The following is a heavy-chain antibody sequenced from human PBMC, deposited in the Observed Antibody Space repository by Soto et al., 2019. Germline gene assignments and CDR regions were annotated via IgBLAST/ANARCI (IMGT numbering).Heavy chain of an antibody. CDR2: INHSGST. CDR1: GGSFSDYY. D-gene: IGHD6-13*01. CDR3: AREGYLASAAPTFDY. V-gene: IGHV4-34*01. J-gene: IGHJ4*02. Sequence: SETLSLTCAVYGGSFSDYYWSWIRQPPGKGLEWIGEINHSGSTNYNPSLKSRVTISVDKSKNQFSLKLTSVTAAATAVYNCAREGYLASAAPTFDYWGQGTLVTVSS.